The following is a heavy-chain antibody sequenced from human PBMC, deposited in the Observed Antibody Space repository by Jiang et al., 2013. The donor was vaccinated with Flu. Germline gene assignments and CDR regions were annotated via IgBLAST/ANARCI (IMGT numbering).Heavy chain of an antibody. D-gene: IGHD5-18*01. Sequence: SGAEVKKPGATVKVSCKTSGFTFTDYYFHWVRQAPGQGLEWMGWINPNSSDTSYAQKFQGRVTMTTDTSINTAYMELTMLTSDDTAIYYCARDPDTPMPIDFWGQGTLVAVSS. CDR1: GFTFTDYY. V-gene: IGHV1-2*02. CDR2: INPNSSDT. J-gene: IGHJ4*02. CDR3: ARDPDTPMPIDF.